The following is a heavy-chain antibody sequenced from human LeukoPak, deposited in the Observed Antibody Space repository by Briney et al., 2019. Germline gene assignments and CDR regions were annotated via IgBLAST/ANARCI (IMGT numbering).Heavy chain of an antibody. V-gene: IGHV3-72*01. Sequence: GGSLRLSCAVSGFTISDHYMDWVRQAPGKGLEWVGRTRNKANSYTTEYAASVKGRFTISRDDSKNSLYLQMNSLNTDDTAVYYCAKSGSYHAFDIWGQGTMVTVSS. CDR2: TRNKANSYTT. CDR1: GFTISDHY. J-gene: IGHJ3*02. D-gene: IGHD1-26*01. CDR3: AKSGSYHAFDI.